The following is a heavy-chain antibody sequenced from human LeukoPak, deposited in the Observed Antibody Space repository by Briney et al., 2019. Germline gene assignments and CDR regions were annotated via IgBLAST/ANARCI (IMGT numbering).Heavy chain of an antibody. CDR2: IYYSGST. CDR1: GGSISSSSYY. J-gene: IGHJ4*02. Sequence: SETLSLTCTDSGGSISSSSYYWGWIRQPPGKGLEWIGSIYYSGSTYYNPSLKSRVTISVDTSKNQFSLKLSSVTAADTAVYYCARADLWFGVDYWGQGTMVTVSS. D-gene: IGHD3-10*01. V-gene: IGHV4-39*07. CDR3: ARADLWFGVDY.